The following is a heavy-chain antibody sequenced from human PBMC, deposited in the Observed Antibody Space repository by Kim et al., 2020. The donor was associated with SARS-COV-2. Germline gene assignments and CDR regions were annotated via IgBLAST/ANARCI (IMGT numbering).Heavy chain of an antibody. CDR3: VRGGASSGYYFDC. D-gene: IGHD6-25*01. CDR1: GFTFSTYA. J-gene: IGHJ4*02. V-gene: IGHV3-64D*06. Sequence: GGSLRLSCAASGFTFSTYAMHWVRQAPGKGLQYVSSIRSNGGSTYYADSVKGRFTISRDNAKNTLYLQMSSLRTDDTAVYFCVRGGASSGYYFDCWGQGTLVTVSS. CDR2: IRSNGGST.